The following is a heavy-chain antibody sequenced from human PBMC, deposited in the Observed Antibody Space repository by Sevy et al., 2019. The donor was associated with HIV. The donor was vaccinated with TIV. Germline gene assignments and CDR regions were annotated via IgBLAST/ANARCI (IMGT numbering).Heavy chain of an antibody. Sequence: GGSLRLSCAASGFTFSNYAMSWVRQAPGKGLEWVSSIRISGGNTYYADSVKGRFTISRDNSKNTLYLQMNILRAEDTAVYYCAKEWTQLSDWYGELDYWGQGSLVTVSS. CDR1: GFTFSNYA. CDR2: IRISGGNT. V-gene: IGHV3-23*01. CDR3: AKEWTQLSDWYGELDY. D-gene: IGHD6-19*01. J-gene: IGHJ4*02.